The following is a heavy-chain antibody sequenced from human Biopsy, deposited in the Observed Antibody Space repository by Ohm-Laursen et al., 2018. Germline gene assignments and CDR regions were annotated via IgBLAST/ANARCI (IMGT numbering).Heavy chain of an antibody. CDR1: GGTLITYA. Sequence: GASVKVSCKASGGTLITYAISWVRQAPGQGLEWMGRIIPILHVPTYAQSFQGRVTISADKSTSTAYMELSGLRSEDTAVYYCAKDGRVDSSNWRRGYYFDYRGQGTLVTVSP. CDR3: AKDGRVDSSNWRRGYYFDY. V-gene: IGHV1-69*04. D-gene: IGHD6-13*01. CDR2: IIPILHVP. J-gene: IGHJ4*02.